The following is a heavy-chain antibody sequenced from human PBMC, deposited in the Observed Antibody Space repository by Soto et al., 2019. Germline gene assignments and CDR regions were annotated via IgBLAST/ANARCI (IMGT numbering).Heavy chain of an antibody. CDR1: GYSFTSHY. CDR2: ISPSGDNT. J-gene: IGHJ4*02. D-gene: IGHD1-1*01. Sequence: ASVKVSCKAIGYSFTSHYMHCVRQAPGQGLEWMGTISPSGDNTGYAQKFQGRVTMTTDTSTSTVYMELTSLRAEDTAVYYCAKDSGRLEKKQPPDYWGQGTLVTVSS. CDR3: AKDSGRLEKKQPPDY. V-gene: IGHV1-46*01.